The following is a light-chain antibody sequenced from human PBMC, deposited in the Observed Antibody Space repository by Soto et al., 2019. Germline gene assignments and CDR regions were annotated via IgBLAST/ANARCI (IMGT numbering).Light chain of an antibody. J-gene: IGLJ2*01. CDR3: QVWDSSSDVV. V-gene: IGLV3-21*04. CDR2: YDS. Sequence: YELTQPPSVSVAPGKTARITCGGNNIGSKSVHWYQQKPGQAPVLVIYYDSDRPSGIPERFSGSNSGNTATLTISRVEAGDEADYYCQVWDSSSDVVFGGGTKVTVL. CDR1: NIGSKS.